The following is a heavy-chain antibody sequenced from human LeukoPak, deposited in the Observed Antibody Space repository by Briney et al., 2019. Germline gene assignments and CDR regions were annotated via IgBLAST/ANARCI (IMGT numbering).Heavy chain of an antibody. CDR3: ARDGARYSEDV. D-gene: IGHD5-18*01. CDR1: GFTFSSYW. J-gene: IGHJ6*04. CDR2: IKQDGREK. Sequence: QPGGSLRLSCAASGFTFSSYWMSWVRQAPGKRLEWVANIKQDGREKYYVDSVKGRFTISRDNAKNSVYLQMNSLRDEDSAVYYCARDGARYSEDVWGKGTTVTVSS. V-gene: IGHV3-7*01.